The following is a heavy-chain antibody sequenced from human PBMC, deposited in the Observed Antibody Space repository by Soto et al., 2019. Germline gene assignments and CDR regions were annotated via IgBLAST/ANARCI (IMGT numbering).Heavy chain of an antibody. V-gene: IGHV1-69*02. CDR2: IIPFLGIP. CDR1: GGTFSRFP. J-gene: IGHJ5*02. D-gene: IGHD3-10*01. Sequence: QVQLVQSGAEVKKPGSSVKVSCKASGGTFSRFPISWVRQAPGQGLEWMGRIIPFLGIPNYAQKFQGRVTITADKSTSTSYMELSSLRSDDTAVYYCAPYGSETEWFDPWGQGTLVTVSS. CDR3: APYGSETEWFDP.